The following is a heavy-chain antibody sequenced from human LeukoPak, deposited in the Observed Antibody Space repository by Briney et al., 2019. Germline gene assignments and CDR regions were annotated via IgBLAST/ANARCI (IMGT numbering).Heavy chain of an antibody. CDR3: ARGGRDGPYYLDY. D-gene: IGHD5-24*01. Sequence: SVKVSCKASGGAFSSYAITWVRQAPGQGLEWMGGIIPIFNKPKYAQKFQGRVTITTDESTSTAYMELSSLRFEDTAVYYCARGGRDGPYYLDYWGQGTLVTVSS. V-gene: IGHV1-69*05. J-gene: IGHJ4*02. CDR1: GGAFSSYA. CDR2: IIPIFNKP.